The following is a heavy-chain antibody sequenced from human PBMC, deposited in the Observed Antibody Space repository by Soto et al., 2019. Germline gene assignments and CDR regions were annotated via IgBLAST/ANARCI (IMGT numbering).Heavy chain of an antibody. CDR3: ARGLITGSHYSGGWYYFDS. D-gene: IGHD6-19*01. Sequence: QVQLQQSGAGLLKPSETLSLTCAVYGESFSGHIWTWIRQTPGKGLQWIGQINHSGSASYNPSLKRRVTLSVHTSNRQYSLELSSVTAADTAVYYCARGLITGSHYSGGWYYFDSWGQGTPVTVSS. CDR1: GESFSGHI. J-gene: IGHJ4*02. CDR2: INHSGSA. V-gene: IGHV4-34*01.